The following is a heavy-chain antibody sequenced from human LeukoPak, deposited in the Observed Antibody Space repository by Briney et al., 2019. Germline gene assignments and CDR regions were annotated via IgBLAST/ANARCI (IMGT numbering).Heavy chain of an antibody. J-gene: IGHJ4*02. V-gene: IGHV4-61*01. CDR2: IYYTGST. CDR1: GGSVSSGTYY. CDR3: ARWDSSDYLRY. Sequence: SETLSLPCIVSGGSVSSGTYYWSWIRQPPGKGLEWVGYIYYTGSTNYNPSLKSRVTISVDTSKNQFSLKLSSVTAADTAVYYCARWDSSDYLRYWGQGTLVTVSS. D-gene: IGHD3-22*01.